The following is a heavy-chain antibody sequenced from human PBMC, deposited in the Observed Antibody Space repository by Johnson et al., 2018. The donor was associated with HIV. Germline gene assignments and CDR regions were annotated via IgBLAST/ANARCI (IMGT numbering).Heavy chain of an antibody. CDR3: ARDSVGHGSSWLDVFDI. CDR2: ISYDGSNK. V-gene: IGHV3-30-3*01. D-gene: IGHD6-13*01. J-gene: IGHJ3*02. Sequence: QVQLVESGGGVVQPRRSLRLSCAASGFTFSSYAMHWVRQAPGKGLEWVAVISYDGSNKYYADSVKGRFTISRDNSKNTLYLPMNSLRAEDTAVYYCARDSVGHGSSWLDVFDIWGQGTRVTVSS. CDR1: GFTFSSYA.